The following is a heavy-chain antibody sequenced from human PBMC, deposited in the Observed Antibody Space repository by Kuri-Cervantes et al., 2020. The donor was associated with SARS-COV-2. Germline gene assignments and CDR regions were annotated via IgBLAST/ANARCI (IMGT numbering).Heavy chain of an antibody. J-gene: IGHJ4*02. D-gene: IGHD2-15*01. Sequence: GGSLRLSCVVSGFTFSNYGMHWVRQTPSRGLEWVAIIWYDGTYKYYADSVEGRFSISRDNSKNSLYLQMNNLRAEDTALYYCVRDYCSGGSCYGFDSWGQGTLVIVSS. CDR2: IWYDGTYK. V-gene: IGHV3-33*01. CDR3: VRDYCSGGSCYGFDS. CDR1: GFTFSNYG.